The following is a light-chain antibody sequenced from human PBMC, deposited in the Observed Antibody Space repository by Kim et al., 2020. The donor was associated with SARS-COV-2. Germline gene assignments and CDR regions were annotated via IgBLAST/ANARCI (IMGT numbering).Light chain of an antibody. Sequence: SPGERASRSCRASQSVSSYLSWYQQKPCQAPRLLIYDSSNRATGIPARFSGSGSGTDFTLTISSLEPEDFAVYYCQQRSNWPPWTFGQGTKVDIK. V-gene: IGKV3-11*01. CDR1: QSVSSY. CDR3: QQRSNWPPWT. J-gene: IGKJ1*01. CDR2: DSS.